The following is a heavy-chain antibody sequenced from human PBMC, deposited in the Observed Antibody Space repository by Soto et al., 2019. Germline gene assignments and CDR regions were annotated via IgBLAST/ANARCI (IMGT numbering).Heavy chain of an antibody. CDR2: IYHSGST. Sequence: SETLSLTCAVSGGSIISGGYSWSWIRQPPGKGLEWIGYIYHSGSTYYNPSLKSRVTISVDRSKNQFSLKLSSVTAADTAVYYCARVWDSGSYSYWWFXPWGQGTLVXVSS. D-gene: IGHD3-10*01. CDR3: ARVWDSGSYSYWWFXP. V-gene: IGHV4-30-2*01. J-gene: IGHJ5*02. CDR1: GGSIISGGYS.